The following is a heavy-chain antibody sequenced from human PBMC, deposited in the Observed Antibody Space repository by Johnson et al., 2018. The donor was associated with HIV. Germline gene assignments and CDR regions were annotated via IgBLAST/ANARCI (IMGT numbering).Heavy chain of an antibody. V-gene: IGHV3-66*01. D-gene: IGHD2-2*01. CDR1: GFTFSSYW. CDR2: IYSGGST. Sequence: VQLVESGGGLVQPGGSLRLSCAASGFTFSSYWMHWVRQAPGKGLEWVSVIYSGGSTYYPDSVKGRFTISRYNSKNTLYLQMNSLRAEDTAAYYCASAIPGRSSLDGFDFWGQGTMVTVSS. J-gene: IGHJ3*01. CDR3: ASAIPGRSSLDGFDF.